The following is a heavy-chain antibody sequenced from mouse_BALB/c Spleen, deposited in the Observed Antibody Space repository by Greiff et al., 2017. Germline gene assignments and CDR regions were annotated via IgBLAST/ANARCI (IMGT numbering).Heavy chain of an antibody. CDR1: GYSITSGYY. CDR3: ASMPPWYFDV. CDR2: ISYDGSN. Sequence: EVQRVESGPGLVKPSQSLSLTCSVTGYSITSGYYWNWIRQFPGNKLEWMGYISYDGSNNYNPSLKNRISITRDTSKNQFFLKLNSVTTEDTATYYCASMPPWYFDVWGAGTTVTVSS. V-gene: IGHV3-6*02. J-gene: IGHJ1*01.